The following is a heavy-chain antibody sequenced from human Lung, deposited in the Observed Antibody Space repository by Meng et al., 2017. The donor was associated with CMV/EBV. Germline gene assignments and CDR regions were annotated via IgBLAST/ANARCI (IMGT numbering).Heavy chain of an antibody. D-gene: IGHD2-2*01. CDR1: GFTFSSND. CDR2: IGTAGDT. V-gene: IGHV3-13*01. CDR3: ARDLRVIAVLLAAPGAFDC. J-gene: IGHJ4*02. Sequence: ESXKISXAASGFTFSSNDMHWVRQTTGKGLEWVSAIGTAGDTYYPGSVKGRFTISRENAKNSFYLQMNSLRAGDTAVYYCARDLRVIAVLLAAPGAFDCWGQGTXVTVSS.